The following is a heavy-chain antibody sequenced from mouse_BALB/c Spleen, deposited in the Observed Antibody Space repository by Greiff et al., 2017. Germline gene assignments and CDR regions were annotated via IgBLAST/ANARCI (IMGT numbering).Heavy chain of an antibody. CDR3: APYYSYDSYWYFDV. Sequence: VQLQQPGAELVKPGASVKLSCKASGYTFTSYWMHWVKQRPGQGLEWIGEIDPSDSDTNYNQKFKGKATLTVDKSSSTAYMQLSSLTSEDSAVYYCAPYYSYDSYWYFDVGGAGTTVTVSS. D-gene: IGHD2-12*01. CDR2: IDPSDSDT. J-gene: IGHJ1*01. V-gene: IGHV1-69*02. CDR1: GYTFTSYW.